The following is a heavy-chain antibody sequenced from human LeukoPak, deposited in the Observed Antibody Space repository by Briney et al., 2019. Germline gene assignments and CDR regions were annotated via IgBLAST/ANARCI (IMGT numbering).Heavy chain of an antibody. CDR2: INPSGGST. V-gene: IGHV1-46*01. J-gene: IGHJ6*03. D-gene: IGHD2-15*01. Sequence: ASVKVSCKASGYTFTSYYMHWVRQAPGQGLEWMGIINPSGGSTSYAQKFQGRVTMTRDMSTSTVYMELSSLRSEDTAVYYCAKDGTSEDTSYYYMDVWGKGTTVTISS. CDR1: GYTFTSYY. CDR3: AKDGTSEDTSYYYMDV.